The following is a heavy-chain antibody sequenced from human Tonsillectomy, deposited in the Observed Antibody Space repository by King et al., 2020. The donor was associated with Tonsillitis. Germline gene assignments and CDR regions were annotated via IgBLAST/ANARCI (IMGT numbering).Heavy chain of an antibody. V-gene: IGHV4-59*01. CDR2: IYYSGST. CDR3: ATYYYDTTPAAFDI. J-gene: IGHJ3*02. CDR1: GGSISSYY. D-gene: IGHD3-22*01. Sequence: QLQESGPGLVKPSETLSLTCTVSGGSISSYYWSWIREPPGKGLEWIGYIYYSGSTNYNPSLKSRVTISVDTSKNQFSRKLSSVTAADTAVYYCATYYYDTTPAAFDIWGQGTMVTVSS.